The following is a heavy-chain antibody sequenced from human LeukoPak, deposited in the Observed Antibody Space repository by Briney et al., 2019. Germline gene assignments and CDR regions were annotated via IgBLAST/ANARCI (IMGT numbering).Heavy chain of an antibody. CDR1: GDSISNHIYY. Sequence: PSETLSLTCAVSGDSISNHIYYWDWIRQTPGKGLEWIGAVYYTGNAYYNPSLKSRVTLSVDTSDNRFSLHLSSVNAADTAIYYCARLRALSGHRGAFDIWGEGTLVTVSS. V-gene: IGHV4-39*01. J-gene: IGHJ3*02. CDR2: VYYTGNA. CDR3: ARLRALSGHRGAFDI. D-gene: IGHD5/OR15-5a*01.